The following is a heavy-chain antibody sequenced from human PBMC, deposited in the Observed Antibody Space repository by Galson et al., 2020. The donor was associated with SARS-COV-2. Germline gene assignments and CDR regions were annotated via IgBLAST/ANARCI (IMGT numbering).Heavy chain of an antibody. D-gene: IGHD6-19*01. J-gene: IGHJ6*02. V-gene: IGHV3-20*01. CDR3: PRELVVPGYSSGWYKYYYGMDV. Sequence: GGSLRLSCAASGFTFDDYGMSWVRQAPGKGLEWVSGINWNGGSTGYADSVKGRFTISSDKANNSLYLQLKSLRAEYTALYHCPRELVVPGYSSGWYKYYYGMDVWGQGTTVTVSS. CDR2: INWNGGST. CDR1: GFTFDDYG.